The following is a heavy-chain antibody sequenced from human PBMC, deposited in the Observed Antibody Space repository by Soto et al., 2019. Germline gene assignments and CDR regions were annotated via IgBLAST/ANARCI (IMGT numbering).Heavy chain of an antibody. CDR2: IIPILGIA. CDR1: GGTFSSYT. J-gene: IGHJ4*02. Sequence: EASVKVSCKASGGTFSSYTISWVRQAPGQGLEWMGRIIPILGIANYAQKFQGRVTITADKSTSTAYMELSSLRSEDTAVYYCARDEGYSGYDSGYLDYWGQGTLVTVSS. D-gene: IGHD5-12*01. CDR3: ARDEGYSGYDSGYLDY. V-gene: IGHV1-69*04.